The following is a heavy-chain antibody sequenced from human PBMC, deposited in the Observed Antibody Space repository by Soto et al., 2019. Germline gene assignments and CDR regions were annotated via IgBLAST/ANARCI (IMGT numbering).Heavy chain of an antibody. D-gene: IGHD3-16*01. V-gene: IGHV4-59*02. CDR3: ARGWGSKWYYFDS. Sequence: SETLSLTCTVSVVSGTSFYWSWIRQSPGKGLEWIGYIFDNGDVKYNPSLMSRLTMSIDMSKNEFSLRLKSVTAADTAMYYCARGWGSKWYYFDSWGEGTLVTVSS. CDR2: IFDNGDV. J-gene: IGHJ4*02. CDR1: VVSGTSFY.